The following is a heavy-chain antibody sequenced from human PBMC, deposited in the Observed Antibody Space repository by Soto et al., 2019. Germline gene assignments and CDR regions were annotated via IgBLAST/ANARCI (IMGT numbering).Heavy chain of an antibody. D-gene: IGHD4-17*01. Sequence: QVQLXXSGGGVVQPXXXLXLSCAASGFTFSSYGMHWVRQAPGKGLEXVAVISYDGSNKYYADSVKGRFTXXXXXSKXXXXXXXXXXXXXXXXXXXXAXXQEXXDDXGXYXXDYWGQGXLVTVSS. CDR2: ISYDGSNK. J-gene: IGHJ4*02. V-gene: IGHV3-30*03. CDR3: AXXQEXXDDXGXYXXDY. CDR1: GFTFSSYG.